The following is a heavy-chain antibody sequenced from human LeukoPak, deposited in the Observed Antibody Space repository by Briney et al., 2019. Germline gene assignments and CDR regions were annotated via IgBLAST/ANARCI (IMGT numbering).Heavy chain of an antibody. CDR2: IYYDGSKK. Sequence: GGSLRLSCAASGFTFSSYGMHWVRQAPGKGLEWVAVIYYDGSKKYYADSVKGRFTISRDNSKNTLFLQMNSLRAEDTAVYYCAKDPRGGRQQLFYYWGQGTLVTVSP. J-gene: IGHJ4*02. D-gene: IGHD6-13*01. CDR1: GFTFSSYG. CDR3: AKDPRGGRQQLFYY. V-gene: IGHV3-30*18.